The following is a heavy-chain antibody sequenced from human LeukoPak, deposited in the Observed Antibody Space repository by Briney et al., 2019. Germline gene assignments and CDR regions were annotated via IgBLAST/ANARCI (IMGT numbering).Heavy chain of an antibody. V-gene: IGHV3-74*01. Sequence: GSLRLSCAASGFTFSSYWMHWVRQAPGKGLVWVSRINSDGSSTSYADSVKGRFTISRDNAKNTLYLQMNSLRAEDTAVYYCARDLSSSWYSWPSDYWGQGTLVTVSS. CDR1: GFTFSSYW. CDR3: ARDLSSSWYSWPSDY. CDR2: INSDGSST. D-gene: IGHD6-13*01. J-gene: IGHJ4*02.